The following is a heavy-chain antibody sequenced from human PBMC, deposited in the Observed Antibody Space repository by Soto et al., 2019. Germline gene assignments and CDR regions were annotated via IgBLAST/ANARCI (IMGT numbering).Heavy chain of an antibody. J-gene: IGHJ6*02. D-gene: IGHD4-17*01. CDR1: GYTFTSYD. CDR2: MNPNSGNT. Sequence: ASVKVSCKASGYTFTSYDINWVRQATGQGLEWMGWMNPNSGNTGYAQKFQGRVTMTRNTSISTAYMELSSLRSEDTAVYYCARISTAVTQVGYYYGMDVWGQGTTVTVSS. CDR3: ARISTAVTQVGYYYGMDV. V-gene: IGHV1-8*01.